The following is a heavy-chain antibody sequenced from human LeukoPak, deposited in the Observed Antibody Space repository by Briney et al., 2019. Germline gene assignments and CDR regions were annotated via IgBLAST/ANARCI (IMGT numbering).Heavy chain of an antibody. Sequence: GASVKVSCKASGGTFSSYAISWVRRAPGQGLEWMGWISAYNGNTNYAQKLQGRVTMTTDTSTSTAYMELRSLRSDDTAVYYCARFNVVVPAAMYFDYWGQGTLVTVSS. CDR1: GGTFSSYA. J-gene: IGHJ4*02. D-gene: IGHD2-2*01. V-gene: IGHV1-18*01. CDR2: ISAYNGNT. CDR3: ARFNVVVPAAMYFDY.